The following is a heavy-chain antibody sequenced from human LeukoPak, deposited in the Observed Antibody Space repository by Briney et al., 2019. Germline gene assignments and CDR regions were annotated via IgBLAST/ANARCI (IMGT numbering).Heavy chain of an antibody. CDR3: ARGSCSSTSCYGLDAFDI. J-gene: IGHJ3*02. V-gene: IGHV1-18*01. CDR2: ISAYNVNT. Sequence: WASVKVSCKASGYTFTSYGISWVRQAPGQGLEGMGWISAYNVNTNYAQKLQGRVTMTTDTSTSTAYMQLSSLRSDDTAVYYCARGSCSSTSCYGLDAFDIWGQGTMVTVSS. CDR1: GYTFTSYG. D-gene: IGHD2-2*01.